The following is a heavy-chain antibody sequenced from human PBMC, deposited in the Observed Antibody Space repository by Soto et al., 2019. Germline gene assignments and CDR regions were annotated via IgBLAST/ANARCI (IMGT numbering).Heavy chain of an antibody. D-gene: IGHD3-10*01. Sequence: GESLKISCEASAYTFTSYWIGWVRQMPGKGLEWVGIIYPGDSDTRYSPSFQGQVTISADKSISTAFLQWSSLEASDTAIYYCAGPDRGKGNAFDIWGRGKTGTVSS. CDR3: AGPDRGKGNAFDI. J-gene: IGHJ3*02. V-gene: IGHV5-51*01. CDR2: IYPGDSDT. CDR1: AYTFTSYW.